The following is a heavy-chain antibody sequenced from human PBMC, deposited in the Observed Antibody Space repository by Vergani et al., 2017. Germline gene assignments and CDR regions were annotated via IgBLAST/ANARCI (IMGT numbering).Heavy chain of an antibody. V-gene: IGHV1-46*03. CDR3: ARGDYGILTGYRY. D-gene: IGHD3-9*01. CDR1: AYTFSNYY. J-gene: IGHJ4*02. CDR2: INPSGGHT. Sequence: QVQVVQSGAEVKKPGASVKVSCKTSAYTFSNYYMHWVRQAPGQGLEWMGIINPSGGHTNYAQKFQGRVTMTRDTSTSTVYMELSSLRSEDTAIYYCARGDYGILTGYRYWGQGAMVTVSA.